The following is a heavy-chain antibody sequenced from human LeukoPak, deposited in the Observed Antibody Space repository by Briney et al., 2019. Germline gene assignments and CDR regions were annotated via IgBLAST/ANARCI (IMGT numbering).Heavy chain of an antibody. CDR2: INSKSGGT. Sequence: GASVKVSCKASGYTFTDYDMHWVREAPGQGLEWMGRINSKSGGTDYAQNFQGRVTMTTDTSISTAYMELSRVRSDDTAVYYCARVLRYYYYMDVWGKGTTVTVSS. V-gene: IGHV1-2*06. J-gene: IGHJ6*03. CDR1: GYTFTDYD. CDR3: ARVLRYYYYMDV.